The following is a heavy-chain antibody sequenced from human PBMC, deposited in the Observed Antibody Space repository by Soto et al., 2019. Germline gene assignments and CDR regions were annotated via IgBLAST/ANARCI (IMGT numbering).Heavy chain of an antibody. CDR3: ARGGRQGTTGAYYFDY. CDR2: INPSGGST. Sequence: QVQLVQSGAEVKKPGASVKVSCKASGYTFTSYYMHWVRQAPGQGLEWMGIINPSGGSTSYAQKCQGRVTMTRDTSTSTVYMELSSLRSEDTAVYYCARGGRQGTTGAYYFDYWGQGTLVTVSS. D-gene: IGHD1-7*01. V-gene: IGHV1-46*01. CDR1: GYTFTSYY. J-gene: IGHJ4*02.